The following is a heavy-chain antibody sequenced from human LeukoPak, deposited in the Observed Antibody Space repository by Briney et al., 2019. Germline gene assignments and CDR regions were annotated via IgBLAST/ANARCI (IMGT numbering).Heavy chain of an antibody. CDR2: VYFSGST. CDR1: GGSIRTTSYY. J-gene: IGHJ2*01. D-gene: IGHD3-10*01. CDR3: ARPVGGSGRRHWYFDL. Sequence: SETLSLTCTVSGGSIRTTSYYWGWIRQSPGRGLEWIGSVYFSGSTYYNPSLKSRVTISVDTSKNQFSLKLSSVTAADTAVYYCARPVGGSGRRHWYFDLWGRGTLVTVSS. V-gene: IGHV4-39*01.